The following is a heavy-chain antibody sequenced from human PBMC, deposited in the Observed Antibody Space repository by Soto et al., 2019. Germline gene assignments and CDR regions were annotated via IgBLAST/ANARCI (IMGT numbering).Heavy chain of an antibody. CDR2: IIPVFGTA. Sequence: QVQLVQSGAEVKKSGSSVKVSCKASGGTFSSYAISWVRQAPGQGLEWMGGIIPVFGTANYAQKFQGRVTITADESTSTAYMELSSLRSEDTAVYYCARGRLYYSDSSGYSLDYYYYGMDVWGQGTTVTVSS. J-gene: IGHJ6*02. D-gene: IGHD3-22*01. CDR3: ARGRLYYSDSSGYSLDYYYYGMDV. CDR1: GGTFSSYA. V-gene: IGHV1-69*12.